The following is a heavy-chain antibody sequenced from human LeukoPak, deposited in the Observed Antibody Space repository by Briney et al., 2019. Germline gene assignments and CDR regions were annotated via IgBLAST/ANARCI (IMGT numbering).Heavy chain of an antibody. V-gene: IGHV1-3*01. D-gene: IGHD3-10*01. CDR3: AREDRWFGELSIDY. CDR1: GYTFTSYA. J-gene: IGHJ4*02. Sequence: ASVKVSCKASGYTFTSYAMHWVRQAPGQRLEWMGWINAGNGNTKYSQKFQGRVTIARDTSASTAYMELSSLRSEDTAVYYCAREDRWFGELSIDYWGQGTLVTVSS. CDR2: INAGNGNT.